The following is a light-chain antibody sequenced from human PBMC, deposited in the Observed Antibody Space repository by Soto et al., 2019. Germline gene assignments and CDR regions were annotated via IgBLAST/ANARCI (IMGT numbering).Light chain of an antibody. CDR2: GVS. V-gene: IGLV2-14*03. CDR1: SSDIGDYDY. Sequence: QSALTQPASVSGSPGQSITISCTGTSSDIGDYDYVSWYQQHPGKAPKLMIYGVSNRPSGVSNRFSGSKSGNTASLTISGLQAEDEAHYYCSSYTFTTTLVFGGGTKLTVL. CDR3: SSYTFTTTLV. J-gene: IGLJ2*01.